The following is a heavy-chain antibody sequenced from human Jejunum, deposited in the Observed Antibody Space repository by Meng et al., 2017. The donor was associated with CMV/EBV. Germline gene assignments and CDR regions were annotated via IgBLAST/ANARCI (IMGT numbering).Heavy chain of an antibody. D-gene: IGHD4-17*01. CDR2: ITGSCDII. Sequence: LRVACAGCGFPFGAYYLTWVRQAPGKGLEWVSYITGSCDIIYYADSVKGRYTISRDNAKSSLYLEINSLRAEDTAVYYCARGNYGFDYWGQGTLVTVSS. CDR3: ARGNYGFDY. CDR1: GFPFGAYY. J-gene: IGHJ4*02. V-gene: IGHV3-11*01.